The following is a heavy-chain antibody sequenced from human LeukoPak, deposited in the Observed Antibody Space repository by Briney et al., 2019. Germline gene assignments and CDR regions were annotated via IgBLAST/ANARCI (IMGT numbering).Heavy chain of an antibody. CDR3: AKDPPYYHEMT. Sequence: GGSLRLSCAASGFTFSSYAMHWVRQAPAKGLEWVAVISYDGSNKYYADSVKGRFTISRDNSKNTLYLQMNSLRAEDTAVYYCAKDPPYYHEMTWGQGTLVTVSS. D-gene: IGHD3-22*01. CDR1: GFTFSSYA. V-gene: IGHV3-30-3*01. CDR2: ISYDGSNK. J-gene: IGHJ5*02.